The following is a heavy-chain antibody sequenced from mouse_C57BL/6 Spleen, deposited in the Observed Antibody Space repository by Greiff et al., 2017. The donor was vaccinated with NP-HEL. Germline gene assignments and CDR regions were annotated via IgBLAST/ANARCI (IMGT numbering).Heavy chain of an antibody. CDR1: GFTFSDYG. D-gene: IGHD4-1*01. Sequence: EVMLVESGGGLVKPGGSLKLSCAASGFTFSDYGMHWVRQAPEKGLEWVAYISSGSSTIYYADTVKGRFTISRDNAKNTLFLQMTSLRSEDTAMYYCARRANWEYWYFDVWGTGTTVTVSS. V-gene: IGHV5-17*01. CDR2: ISSGSSTI. J-gene: IGHJ1*03. CDR3: ARRANWEYWYFDV.